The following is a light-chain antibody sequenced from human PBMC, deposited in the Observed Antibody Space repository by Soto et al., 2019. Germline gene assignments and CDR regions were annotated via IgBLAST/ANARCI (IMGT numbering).Light chain of an antibody. CDR3: QQSYIAPLT. Sequence: DIQMTQSPSSLSASVGGRVTITCRASQSISSFLNWYQQKPAKAPNLLIYAASSLQSGVPSRFSGSGSGTDFTLTINSLQPDDFATYYCQQSYIAPLTFGGGTKVDNK. CDR2: AAS. CDR1: QSISSF. V-gene: IGKV1-39*01. J-gene: IGKJ4*01.